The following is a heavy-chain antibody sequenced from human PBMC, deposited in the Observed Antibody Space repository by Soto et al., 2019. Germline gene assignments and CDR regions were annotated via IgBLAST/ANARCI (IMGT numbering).Heavy chain of an antibody. Sequence: EVQLLESGGGLVQPGGSLRLSCAVSGFTFSAYAMSWVRQAPGKGLEGVSAIKSSGDRTFYADSVQGRFSISRDDSKKTLYLQMDRLRAEDTAVYHCAKNRGSGNPMYYDMDVWGQGTTVTVSS. CDR2: IKSSGDRT. CDR3: AKNRGSGNPMYYDMDV. J-gene: IGHJ6*02. V-gene: IGHV3-23*01. CDR1: GFTFSAYA. D-gene: IGHD3-10*01.